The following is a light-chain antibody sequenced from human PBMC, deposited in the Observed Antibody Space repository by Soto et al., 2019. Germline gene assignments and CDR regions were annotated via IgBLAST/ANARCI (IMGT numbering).Light chain of an antibody. CDR1: QAFGHK. CDR2: GIS. V-gene: IGKV1-12*01. J-gene: IGKJ4*01. CDR3: QQASTFPLT. Sequence: DIQLTPSPSSVSASVGDRVNITCRASQAFGHKLAWYQQKRGKAPKILIYGISTLQGGVPSRFSGSESGADFTLTISSLQPEDSATYYCQQASTFPLTFGGGTDVEI.